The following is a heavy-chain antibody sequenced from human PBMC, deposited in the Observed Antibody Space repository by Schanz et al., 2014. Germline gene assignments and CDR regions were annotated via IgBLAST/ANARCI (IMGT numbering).Heavy chain of an antibody. CDR2: IIPVLAIA. D-gene: IGHD6-6*01. V-gene: IGHV1-69*08. J-gene: IGHJ4*02. CDR3: ARDQSPYTNSSDVRYFDY. CDR1: GGTFSSYT. Sequence: QVQLVQSGAEVKKPGSSMKVSCTASGGTFSSYTISWIRQAPGQGLEWMGRIIPVLAIADYAQKFQGRVTITADKSTSTASMELSSLRYEDTAVYYCARDQSPYTNSSDVRYFDYWGQGSLVTVSS.